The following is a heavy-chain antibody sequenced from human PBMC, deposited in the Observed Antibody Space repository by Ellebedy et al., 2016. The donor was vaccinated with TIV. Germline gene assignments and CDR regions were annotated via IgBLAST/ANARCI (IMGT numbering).Heavy chain of an antibody. V-gene: IGHV3-21*06. D-gene: IGHD6-19*01. J-gene: IGHJ4*02. CDR3: AGPMVGVAGEIDY. CDR2: ISSSSTYI. Sequence: GGSLRLXXAASGFSFKTYGMNWVRQAPGKGLEWVSSISSSSTYIYYADSVKGRFTISRDNTKNSLYLQMNSLRAEDTAVYYCAGPMVGVAGEIDYWGQGTLVTVSS. CDR1: GFSFKTYG.